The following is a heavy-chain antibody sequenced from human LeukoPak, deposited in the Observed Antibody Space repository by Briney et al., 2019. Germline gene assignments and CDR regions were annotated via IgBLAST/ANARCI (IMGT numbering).Heavy chain of an antibody. Sequence: SETLSLTCAVYGGSFSGYYWSWIRQPPGKGPEWIGEINHSGSTNYNPSLKSRVTISVDTSKNQFSLKLSSVTAADTAVYYCARGHPGVVRGTNWFDPWGQGALVTVSS. CDR2: INHSGST. D-gene: IGHD3-10*01. J-gene: IGHJ5*02. V-gene: IGHV4-34*01. CDR1: GGSFSGYY. CDR3: ARGHPGVVRGTNWFDP.